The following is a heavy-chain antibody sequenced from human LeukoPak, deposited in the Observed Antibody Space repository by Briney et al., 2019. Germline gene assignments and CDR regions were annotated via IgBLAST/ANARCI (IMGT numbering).Heavy chain of an antibody. J-gene: IGHJ4*02. CDR1: GFTFSSYW. D-gene: IGHD3-10*01. CDR3: AVDYYGSGSYGPHY. Sequence: GGSLRLSCAASGFTFSSYWMSWVRQAPGKGLEWVANIKQDGSEKYYVDSVKGRFTISRDNAKNSLYLQMNSLRAEDTAVYYCAVDYYGSGSYGPHYWGQGTLVTVSS. V-gene: IGHV3-7*01. CDR2: IKQDGSEK.